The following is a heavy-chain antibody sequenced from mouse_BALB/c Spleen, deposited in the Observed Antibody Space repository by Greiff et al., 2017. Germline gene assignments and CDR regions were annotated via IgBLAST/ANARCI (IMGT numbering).Heavy chain of an antibody. CDR3: ARGRGDYDAFDY. D-gene: IGHD2-4*01. Sequence: VQLKESGPGLVKPSQTVSLTCTVTGISITTGNYRWSWIRQFPGNKLEWIGYIYYSGTITYNPSLTSRTTITRDTSKNQFFLEMNSLTAEDTATYYCARGRGDYDAFDYWGQGTTLTVSS. CDR2: IYYSGTI. CDR1: GISITTGNYR. J-gene: IGHJ2*01. V-gene: IGHV3-5*02.